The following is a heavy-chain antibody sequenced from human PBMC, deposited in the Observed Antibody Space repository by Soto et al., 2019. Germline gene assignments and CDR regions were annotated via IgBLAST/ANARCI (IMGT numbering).Heavy chain of an antibody. CDR1: GYTFTAYY. CDR2: INPNSGGT. Sequence: QVQLVQSGAEVKKPGASVKVSCKASGYTFTAYYMHWLRQAPGQGLGWMGWINPNSGGTNYAQRFQGRVTVTNDTSISTTYMELSSLGSDDTAVYYCARVDFDRSGNYNAGWFAPWGQGTLVTVSS. J-gene: IGHJ5*02. V-gene: IGHV1-2*02. CDR3: ARVDFDRSGNYNAGWFAP. D-gene: IGHD3-22*01.